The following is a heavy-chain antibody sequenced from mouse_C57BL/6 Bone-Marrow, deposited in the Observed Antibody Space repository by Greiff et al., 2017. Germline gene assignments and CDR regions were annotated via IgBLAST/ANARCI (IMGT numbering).Heavy chain of an antibody. CDR3: ARWGLIYYDDY. CDR1: GYTFTSYW. CDR2: IYPGSGST. Sequence: QVQLQQPGAELVKPGASVKRSCKASGYTFTSYWITWVKRRPGQGLEGIGDIYPGSGSTNYNEKFTGKATLTVDTSSSPAYLTLSSLTSEDSAVYSCARWGLIYYDDYWGQGTTLTVSS. D-gene: IGHD2-4*01. V-gene: IGHV1-55*01. J-gene: IGHJ2*01.